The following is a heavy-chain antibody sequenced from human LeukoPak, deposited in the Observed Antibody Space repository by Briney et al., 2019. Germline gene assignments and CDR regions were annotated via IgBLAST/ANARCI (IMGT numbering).Heavy chain of an antibody. CDR1: GFTFDDYG. D-gene: IGHD6-6*01. V-gene: IGHV3-20*04. CDR3: ARDREAARPLWYYYYYYMDV. Sequence: PGGSLRLPCAASGFTFDDYGMSWVRQAPGKGLEWVSGINWNGGSTGYADSVKGRFTISRDNAKNSLYLQMNSLRAEDTALYYCARDREAARPLWYYYYYYMDVWGKGTTVTVSS. J-gene: IGHJ6*03. CDR2: INWNGGST.